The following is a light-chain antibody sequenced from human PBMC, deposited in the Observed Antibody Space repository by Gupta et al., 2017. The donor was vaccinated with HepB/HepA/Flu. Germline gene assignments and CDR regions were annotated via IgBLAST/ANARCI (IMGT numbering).Light chain of an antibody. J-gene: IGKJ2*04. V-gene: IGKV1-33*01. CDR1: HDISNY. Sequence: DIQMTQSPSSLSASVGDRVTITCQASHDISNYLNWYQQKPGKAPKLLIYDASNVETGVPSRFSGSGSGTDFTFTISSLQPEDIATYYCQQYDNLMCSFGQGTKLEIK. CDR2: DAS. CDR3: QQYDNLMCS.